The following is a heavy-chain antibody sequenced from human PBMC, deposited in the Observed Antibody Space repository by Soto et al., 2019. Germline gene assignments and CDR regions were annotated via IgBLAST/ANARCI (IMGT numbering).Heavy chain of an antibody. J-gene: IGHJ1*01. CDR2: IIPIFGTA. D-gene: IGHD6-13*01. Sequence: QVQLVQSGAEVKKPGSSVKVSCKASGGTFSSYAISWVRQAPGQGLEWMGGIIPIFGTANYAQKFQGRVTITADESTSTDYMELSSLRSEDTAVYHCARVTSIAEAGTPPTHWGQGTLVTVSS. V-gene: IGHV1-69*01. CDR1: GGTFSSYA. CDR3: ARVTSIAEAGTPPTH.